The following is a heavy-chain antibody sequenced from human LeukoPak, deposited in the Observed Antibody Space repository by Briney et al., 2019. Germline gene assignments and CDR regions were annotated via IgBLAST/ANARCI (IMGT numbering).Heavy chain of an antibody. D-gene: IGHD1-26*01. CDR3: ARENSDSGSRYYFDY. CDR1: GGTFSSYA. CDR2: IIPIFGTA. V-gene: IGHV1-69*13. J-gene: IGHJ4*02. Sequence: EASVKVSCKASGGTFSSYAISWVRQAPGQGLEWMGGIIPIFGTANYAQKFQGRVTITADESTSTAYMELSSLRSEDTAVYYCARENSDSGSRYYFDYWGQGTLVTVSS.